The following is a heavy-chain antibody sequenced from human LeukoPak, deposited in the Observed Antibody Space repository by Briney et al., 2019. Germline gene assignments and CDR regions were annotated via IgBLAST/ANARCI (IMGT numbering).Heavy chain of an antibody. CDR3: TTGNFGPY. J-gene: IGHJ4*02. CDR1: GFTFSDAW. D-gene: IGHD3-10*01. V-gene: IGHV3-15*07. CDR2: IKRKTEGGTT. Sequence: GGSLRLSCAASGFTFSDAWMNWVRQAPGKGLEWVGRIKRKTEGGTTDYGAPVKGRFTISRDDSKNTLYLQMNSLKTEDTAFYYCTTGNFGPYWGQGTLVTVSS.